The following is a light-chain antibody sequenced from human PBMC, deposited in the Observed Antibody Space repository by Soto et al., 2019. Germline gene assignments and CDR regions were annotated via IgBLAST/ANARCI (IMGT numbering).Light chain of an antibody. J-gene: IGKJ5*01. V-gene: IGKV3-11*01. CDR1: QSVSSY. CDR2: DAS. Sequence: EIVLSQSPATPSLSPGERATPSPRASQSVSSYLAWYQQKPGQAPRVLIYDASNRATGIPARFSGSGSGTDFTLTISSLEPEDVAVYYCQQRSNWPITLGQGTRLEIK. CDR3: QQRSNWPIT.